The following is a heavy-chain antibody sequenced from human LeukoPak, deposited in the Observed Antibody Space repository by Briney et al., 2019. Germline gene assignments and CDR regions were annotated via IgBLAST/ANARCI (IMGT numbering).Heavy chain of an antibody. Sequence: SVKISCKASGGPLNTYVIDWVRQAPGHGLEWMGRIIPLFEAPSYAQRFQGNVTISADKSTDTTYMELTRLTSEDTAVYYCTMGPTASLGRPFERWGQGTLVTVSS. CDR3: TMGPTASLGRPFER. V-gene: IGHV1-69*06. D-gene: IGHD3-9*01. J-gene: IGHJ4*02. CDR1: GGPLNTYV. CDR2: IIPLFEAP.